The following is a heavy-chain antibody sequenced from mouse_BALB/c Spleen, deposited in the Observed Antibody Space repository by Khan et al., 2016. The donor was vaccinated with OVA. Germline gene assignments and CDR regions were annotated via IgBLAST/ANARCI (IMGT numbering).Heavy chain of an antibody. V-gene: IGHV5-6*01. J-gene: IGHJ3*01. CDR2: VSTGGGYT. D-gene: IGHD1-1*01. CDR1: GFTFSTYG. Sequence: EVMLVESGGDLVKPGGSLKLSCAASGFTFSTYGMSWVRQTPDKRLEWVATVSTGGGYTYYPDSVKGRFTISRDNAKNTLYLQMSGLKSEDTAMFYSTRLAYYYDSEGFAYWGQGTLVTVSA. CDR3: TRLAYYYDSEGFAY.